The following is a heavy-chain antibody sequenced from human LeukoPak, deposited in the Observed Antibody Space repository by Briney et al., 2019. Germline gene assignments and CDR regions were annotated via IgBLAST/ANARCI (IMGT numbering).Heavy chain of an antibody. CDR1: GYTFTSYD. CDR3: ASVYSGYDWSDVDFDY. Sequence: GASVKVSCKASGYTFTSYDINWVRQATGQGLEWMGWMNPNSGNTGYAQKFQGRVTMTRNTSISTAYMELSRLRSDDTAVYYCASVYSGYDWSDVDFDYWGQGTLVTVSS. CDR2: MNPNSGNT. J-gene: IGHJ4*02. V-gene: IGHV1-8*01. D-gene: IGHD5-12*01.